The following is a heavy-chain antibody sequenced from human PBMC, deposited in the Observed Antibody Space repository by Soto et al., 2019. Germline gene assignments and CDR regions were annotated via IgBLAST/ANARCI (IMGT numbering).Heavy chain of an antibody. CDR3: ARGFPVGATYRYYYYGMDV. CDR1: GGSFSGYY. Sequence: ASETLSLTCAVYGGSFSGYYWSWIRQPPGKGLEWIGEINHSGSTNYNPSLKSRVTISVDTSKNQFSLKLSSVTAADTAVYYCARGFPVGATYRYYYYGMDVWGQGTTVTVSS. D-gene: IGHD1-26*01. J-gene: IGHJ6*02. V-gene: IGHV4-34*01. CDR2: INHSGST.